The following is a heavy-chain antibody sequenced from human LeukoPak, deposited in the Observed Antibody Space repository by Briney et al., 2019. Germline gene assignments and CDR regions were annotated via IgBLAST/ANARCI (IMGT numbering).Heavy chain of an antibody. V-gene: IGHV3-23*01. Sequence: PGGSLRLSCAASGFTFSSYAMSWVRQAPGKGLEWVSSINVSGGSTYYADSVKGRFTISRDNAKNSLYLQMNSLRDEDTAIYYCARETTVIKKIDYWGQGTLVTVSS. D-gene: IGHD4-17*01. CDR2: INVSGGST. J-gene: IGHJ4*02. CDR3: ARETTVIKKIDY. CDR1: GFTFSSYA.